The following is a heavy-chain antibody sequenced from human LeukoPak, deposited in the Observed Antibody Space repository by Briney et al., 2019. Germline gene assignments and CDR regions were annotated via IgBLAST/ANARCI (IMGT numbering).Heavy chain of an antibody. CDR1: GFRFNTYW. V-gene: IGHV3-7*01. J-gene: IGHJ6*03. CDR2: IKQDGNEK. D-gene: IGHD6-19*01. Sequence: GGSLRLSCAASGFRFNTYWMSWVRQAPGKGLEWVANIKQDGNEKYYADSVKGRFTISRDNGKNSLDLQMNSLRADDTAVYYCARGGSGWPYYYYYMDVWGKGTTVTISS. CDR3: ARGGSGWPYYYYYMDV.